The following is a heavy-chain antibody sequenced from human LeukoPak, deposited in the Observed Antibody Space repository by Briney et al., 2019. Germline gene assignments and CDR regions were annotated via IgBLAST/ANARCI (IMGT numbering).Heavy chain of an antibody. Sequence: SETLSLTCTVSGGSISSSSYYWGWIRQPPGKGLEWIGSIYYSGSTYYNPSLKSRVTISVDTSKNQFSLKLSSVTAADTAVYYCARDRIAAAGFGGKYFDYWGQGTLVTVSS. CDR3: ARDRIAAAGFGGKYFDY. CDR1: GGSISSSSYY. D-gene: IGHD6-13*01. V-gene: IGHV4-39*07. J-gene: IGHJ4*02. CDR2: IYYSGST.